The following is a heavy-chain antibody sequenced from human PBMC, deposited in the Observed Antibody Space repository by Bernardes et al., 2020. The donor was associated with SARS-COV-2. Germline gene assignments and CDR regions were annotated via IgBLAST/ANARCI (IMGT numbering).Heavy chain of an antibody. CDR3: ARDIRKENNAYIWGTYRYPEHYAMDV. J-gene: IGHJ6*02. V-gene: IGHV1-2*02. D-gene: IGHD3-16*02. CDR1: GYMFTDYY. Sequence: ASVKVSCKASGYMFTDYYIHWVRQAPGQGLEWMGWINPNSGDTNYPQKFQDRVTMTRDTSMTTAYMELNRLSSDDTAVYYCARDIRKENNAYIWGTYRYPEHYAMDVWGQGTTVTVSS. CDR2: INPNSGDT.